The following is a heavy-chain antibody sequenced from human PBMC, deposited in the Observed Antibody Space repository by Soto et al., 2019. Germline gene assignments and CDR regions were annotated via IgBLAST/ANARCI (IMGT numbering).Heavy chain of an antibody. V-gene: IGHV3-33*01. CDR1: GFTFSSYG. CDR3: ARDRGRSSGWTGY. J-gene: IGHJ4*02. CDR2: IWYDGSNK. D-gene: IGHD6-19*01. Sequence: QVQLVESGGGVVQPGRSLRLSCAASGFTFSSYGMHWVRQAPGKGLEWVAVIWYDGSNKYYADSVKGRFTISRDNSKNTLYLQRNSLRAEDTAVYYCARDRGRSSGWTGYWGQGTLVTVSS.